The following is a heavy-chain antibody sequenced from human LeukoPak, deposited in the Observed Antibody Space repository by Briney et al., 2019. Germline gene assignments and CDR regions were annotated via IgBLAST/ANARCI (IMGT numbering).Heavy chain of an antibody. CDR1: GYTFTGYY. V-gene: IGHV1-2*02. J-gene: IGHJ5*02. CDR2: INPNSCGT. CDR3: GRDKLGFCTSTSCGGLDP. Sequence: GASVKVSCMASGYTFTGYYMHWVRQAPGQGREWMGWINPNSCGTNYAHKFQGRVTMTRDTSISTAYMELSRLRSDDTAVYCGGRDKLGFCTSTSCGGLDPWGQGTLVTVS. D-gene: IGHD2-2*01.